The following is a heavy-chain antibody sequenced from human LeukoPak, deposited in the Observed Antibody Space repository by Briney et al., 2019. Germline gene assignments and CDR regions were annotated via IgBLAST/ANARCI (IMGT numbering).Heavy chain of an antibody. V-gene: IGHV3-11*06. Sequence: GGSLRLSCAASGFIFSDYSMTWVRQAPGRGLEWLSYIGLDSGFTSYADSVKGRFTISSDTARNSLYLHLNSLRAEDTALYFCARDHNWAFDSWGQGTLVTVSS. D-gene: IGHD1-20*01. CDR1: GFIFSDYS. J-gene: IGHJ4*02. CDR3: ARDHNWAFDS. CDR2: IGLDSGFT.